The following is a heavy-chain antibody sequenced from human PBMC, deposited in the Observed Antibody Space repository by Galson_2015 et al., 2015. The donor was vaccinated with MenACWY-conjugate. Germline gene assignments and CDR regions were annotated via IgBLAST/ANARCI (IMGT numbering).Heavy chain of an antibody. CDR3: ARERGGFCGGDCYDPNAAFDI. CDR1: GFTFSSYS. D-gene: IGHD2-21*02. V-gene: IGHV3-21*01. J-gene: IGHJ3*02. CDR2: ISSSSSYI. Sequence: SLRLSCAASGFTFSSYSMNWVRQAPGKGLEWVSSISSSSSYIYYADSVKGRFTISRDNAKNSLYLQMNSLRAEDTAVYYCARERGGFCGGDCYDPNAAFDIWGQGTMVTVSS.